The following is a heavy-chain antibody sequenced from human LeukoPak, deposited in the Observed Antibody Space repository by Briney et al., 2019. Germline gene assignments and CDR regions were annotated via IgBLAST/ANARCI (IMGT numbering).Heavy chain of an antibody. CDR1: GGSISSGDYY. Sequence: SETLSLTCTVSGGSISSGDYYWSWIRQPPGKGLEWIGYIYYSGSTYYNPSLKSRVTISVDMSKNQFSLKLSSVTAADTAVYYCARVRDYYDSSGYSVYYFDYWGQGTLVTVSS. J-gene: IGHJ4*02. V-gene: IGHV4-30-4*08. CDR3: ARVRDYYDSSGYSVYYFDY. D-gene: IGHD3-22*01. CDR2: IYYSGST.